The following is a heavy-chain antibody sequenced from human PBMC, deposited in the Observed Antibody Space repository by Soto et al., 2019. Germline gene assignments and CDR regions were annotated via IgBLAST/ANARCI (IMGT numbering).Heavy chain of an antibody. Sequence: SETLSLTCTVSGGSISSGDYYWSWIRQPPGKGLEWIGYIYYSGSTYYNPSLKSRVTISVDTSKNQFSLKLSSVTAADTAVYYCARDLPNHITIFGVVEANIFAYWGQGTLVTVSS. CDR3: ARDLPNHITIFGVVEANIFAY. CDR2: IYYSGST. J-gene: IGHJ4*02. V-gene: IGHV4-30-4*01. CDR1: GGSISSGDYY. D-gene: IGHD3-3*01.